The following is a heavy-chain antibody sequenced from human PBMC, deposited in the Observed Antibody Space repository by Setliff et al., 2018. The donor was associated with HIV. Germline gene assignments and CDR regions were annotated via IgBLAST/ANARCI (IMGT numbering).Heavy chain of an antibody. CDR3: ARDSEEWELLVYFQH. CDR2: INPSGGST. J-gene: IGHJ1*01. D-gene: IGHD1-26*01. Sequence: ASVKVSCKASGYTFTSYDIHWLRQAPGQGLEWMGIINPSGGSTSYAQKFQGRVTMTRDTSISTAYMELSRLRSDDTAVYYCARDSEEWELLVYFQHWGQGTLVTVSS. CDR1: GYTFTSYD. V-gene: IGHV1-46*01.